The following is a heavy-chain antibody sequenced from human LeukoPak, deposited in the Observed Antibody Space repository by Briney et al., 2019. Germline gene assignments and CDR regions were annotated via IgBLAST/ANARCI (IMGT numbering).Heavy chain of an antibody. CDR2: INPSGGST. Sequence: ASVKVSCKASGYTFTSYYMHWVRQAPGQGLEWMGIINPSGGSTSYAQKFQGRVTMTRDTSTSTVHMELSSLRPEDTAVYYCARELSSSWYYYYYGMDVWGQGTTVTVSS. J-gene: IGHJ6*02. V-gene: IGHV1-46*01. D-gene: IGHD6-13*01. CDR3: ARELSSSWYYYYYGMDV. CDR1: GYTFTSYY.